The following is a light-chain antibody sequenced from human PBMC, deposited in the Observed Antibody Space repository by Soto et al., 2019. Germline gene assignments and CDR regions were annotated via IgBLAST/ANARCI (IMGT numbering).Light chain of an antibody. J-gene: IGKJ1*01. CDR1: QSVSSSY. CDR3: QQYGSSPRT. Sequence: ERVMTQSPATLSASPGERATLSCGASQSVSSSYLAWYQQKPGLAPRLLIYDASSRATGIPDRFSGSGSGTDFTLTISRLEPEDFAVYYCQQYGSSPRTFGQGTKVDIK. CDR2: DAS. V-gene: IGKV3D-20*01.